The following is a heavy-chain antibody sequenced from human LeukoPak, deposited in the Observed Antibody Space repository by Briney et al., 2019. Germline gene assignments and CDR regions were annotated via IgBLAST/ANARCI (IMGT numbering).Heavy chain of an antibody. D-gene: IGHD3-10*01. V-gene: IGHV3-21*01. CDR3: ASSGGTELLWFGELLANWFDP. CDR1: GFTFSSYS. J-gene: IGHJ5*02. CDR2: ISSSSSYI. Sequence: GGSLRLSCAASGFTFSSYSMNWVRQAPGEGLEWVSSISSSSSYIYYADSVKGRFTISRDNAKNSLYLQMNSLRAEDTAVYLWASSGGTELLWFGELLANWFDPWGQGTLVTVSS.